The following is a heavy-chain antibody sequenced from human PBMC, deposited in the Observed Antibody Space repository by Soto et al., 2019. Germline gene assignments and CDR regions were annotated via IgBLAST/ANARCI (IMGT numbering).Heavy chain of an antibody. J-gene: IGHJ4*02. V-gene: IGHV3-30-3*01. CDR2: IPSDGSSQ. CDR1: GFTFRDYA. D-gene: IGHD1-1*01. CDR3: ARAVAGQVRSAWTWLDY. Sequence: RGSLRLSCDASGFTFRDYAMHWVRQAPGKVLEWVAAIPSDGSSQHYADSLKVRFSISRDNSKNTMSLQMNSLRPEDAALYYCARAVAGQVRSAWTWLDYWGQGSLVTVTS.